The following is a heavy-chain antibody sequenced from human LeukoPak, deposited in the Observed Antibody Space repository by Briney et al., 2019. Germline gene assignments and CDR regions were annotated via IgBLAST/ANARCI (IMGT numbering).Heavy chain of an antibody. CDR1: GGTFSNYA. CDR2: IIPIFGTA. Sequence: SVKVSCKASGGTFSNYAISWVRQAPGQGLEWMGGIIPIFGTANYAQKFQGRVTITTDESTSTAYMELSSLRSEDTAVYYCASGPVVTAITLNIDWYFDLWGRGTLVTVSS. J-gene: IGHJ2*01. D-gene: IGHD2-21*02. CDR3: ASGPVVTAITLNIDWYFDL. V-gene: IGHV1-69*05.